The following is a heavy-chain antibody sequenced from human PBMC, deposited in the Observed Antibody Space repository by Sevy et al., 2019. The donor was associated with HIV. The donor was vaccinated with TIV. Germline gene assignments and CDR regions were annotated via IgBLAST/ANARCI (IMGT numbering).Heavy chain of an antibody. CDR2: LIGGGRRT. CDR3: AKRRVQSGLSGGGASYGWDV. D-gene: IGHD2-8*02. CDR1: GCSFSNYA. V-gene: IGHV3-23*01. Sequence: GGSLRLSCAASGCSFSNYAMSWVRQAPGKGLEWVSTLIGGGRRTYYADSVTGRFTIYRDNSRNTLYLQMNSLTAEDTAVYYCAKRRVQSGLSGGGASYGWDVCGQGTTVTVS. J-gene: IGHJ6*02.